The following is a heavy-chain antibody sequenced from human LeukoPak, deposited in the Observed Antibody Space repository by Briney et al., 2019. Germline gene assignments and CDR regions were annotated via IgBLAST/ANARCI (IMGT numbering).Heavy chain of an antibody. V-gene: IGHV4-4*07. CDR3: ARDAYYYASGSYYNVYGLGRLFDY. CDR2: IYTSGSP. Sequence: PSETLSLTCTVSGGSISSYYWSWIRQPAGKGLEWIGHIYTSGSPKYNPSLKSRVTMSVDTSKNQFSLKLSSVTAADTAVYYCARDAYYYASGSYYNVYGLGRLFDYWGQGTLVTVSS. J-gene: IGHJ4*02. CDR1: GGSISSYY. D-gene: IGHD3-10*01.